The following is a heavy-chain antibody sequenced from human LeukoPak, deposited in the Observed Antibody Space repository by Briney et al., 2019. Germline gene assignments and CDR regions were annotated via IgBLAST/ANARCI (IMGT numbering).Heavy chain of an antibody. V-gene: IGHV3-30*03. CDR1: GFTFSSYG. Sequence: PGRSLRLSCAASGFTFSSYGMHWVRQAPGKGLEWVAVISYDGSNKYYADSVKGRFTISRDNSKNTLYLQMNSLRAEDTAVYYCAEHGHVDWGPVLDYWGQGTQVTVSS. CDR2: ISYDGSNK. D-gene: IGHD3/OR15-3a*01. J-gene: IGHJ4*02. CDR3: AEHGHVDWGPVLDY.